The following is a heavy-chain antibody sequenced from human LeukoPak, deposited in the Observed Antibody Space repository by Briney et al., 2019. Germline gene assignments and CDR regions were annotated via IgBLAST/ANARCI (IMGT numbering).Heavy chain of an antibody. V-gene: IGHV4-59*01. CDR3: ARVRRDTVDY. Sequence: SETLSLTCAVYGGPFSGYYWSWIRQPPGKGLEWIGYIYYSGSTNYNPSLKSRVTISVDTSKNQFSLKLSSVTAADTAVYYCARVRRDTVDYWGQGTLVTVSS. CDR1: GGPFSGYY. J-gene: IGHJ4*02. CDR2: IYYSGST. D-gene: IGHD2-21*01.